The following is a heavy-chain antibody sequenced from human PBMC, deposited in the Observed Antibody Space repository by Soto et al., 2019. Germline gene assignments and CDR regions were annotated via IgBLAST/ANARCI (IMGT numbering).Heavy chain of an antibody. CDR2: IIPIFGTA. CDR1: GGTFISYA. CDR3: ARGFLEWFPNWFDP. Sequence: SVKVSCKASGGTFISYAIIWVRQSPGQGLEWMGGIIPIFGTANYAQKFQGRVTITADESTSTAYMELSSLRSEDTAVYYCARGFLEWFPNWFDPWGQGTLVTVSS. J-gene: IGHJ5*02. V-gene: IGHV1-69*01. D-gene: IGHD3-3*01.